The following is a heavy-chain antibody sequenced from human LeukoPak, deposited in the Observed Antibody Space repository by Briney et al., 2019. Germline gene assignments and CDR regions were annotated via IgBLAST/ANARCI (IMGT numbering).Heavy chain of an antibody. CDR2: INHSGST. CDR1: GGSFSGYY. V-gene: IGHV4-34*01. CDR3: ARLGYSGSYYERTFDI. Sequence: SETLSLTCAVYGGSFSGYYWSWIRQPPGKGLEWIGEINHSGSTNYNPSLKSRVTISVDTSKNQFSLKLSSVTAADTAVYYCARLGYSGSYYERTFDIWGQGTLVTVSS. D-gene: IGHD1-26*01. J-gene: IGHJ4*02.